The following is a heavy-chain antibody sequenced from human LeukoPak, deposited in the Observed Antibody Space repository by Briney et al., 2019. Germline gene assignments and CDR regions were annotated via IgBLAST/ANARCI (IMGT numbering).Heavy chain of an antibody. Sequence: SETLSLTCSVFDGSISNYYWSWIRQPPGKGLEWIGYAYYSGSTNYNPSLKSRVTISVDTSKNQFSLKMNSVTAADTAVYYCARLASSGWSHCDYWGQGTLVTVSS. CDR1: DGSISNYY. J-gene: IGHJ4*02. V-gene: IGHV4-59*08. D-gene: IGHD6-19*01. CDR3: ARLASSGWSHCDY. CDR2: AYYSGST.